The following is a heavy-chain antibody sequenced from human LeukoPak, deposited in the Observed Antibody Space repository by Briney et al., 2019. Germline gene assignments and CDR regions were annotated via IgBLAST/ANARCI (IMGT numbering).Heavy chain of an antibody. V-gene: IGHV1-24*01. J-gene: IGHJ3*02. Sequence: ASVKVSCKVSGYTLAELSMHWVRQAPGKGLEWMGGFDPEDGETIYAQKFQGRVTMTEDTSTDTAYMELSSLRSEDTAVYYCARDCSNYGCSGRSSAFDIWGQGTMVTVSS. CDR3: ARDCSNYGCSGRSSAFDI. CDR1: GYTLAELS. D-gene: IGHD2-2*01. CDR2: FDPEDGET.